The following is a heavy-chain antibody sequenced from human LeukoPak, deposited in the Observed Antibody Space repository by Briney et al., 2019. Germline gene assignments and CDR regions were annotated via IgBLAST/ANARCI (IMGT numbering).Heavy chain of an antibody. V-gene: IGHV3-48*03. Sequence: GGSLRLSCAASGSTFGNYEVNWFRQAPGKGLEWVSYISTSRSTIYYADSVKGRFTISRDNAKNSMYLQMNSLRAEDTAVYYCATGTIYYWGQGALVTVSS. J-gene: IGHJ4*02. CDR2: ISTSRSTI. D-gene: IGHD1-1*01. CDR1: GSTFGNYE. CDR3: ATGTIYY.